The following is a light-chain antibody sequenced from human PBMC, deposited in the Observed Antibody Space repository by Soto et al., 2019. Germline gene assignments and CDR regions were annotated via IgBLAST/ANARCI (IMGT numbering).Light chain of an antibody. J-gene: IGLJ1*01. CDR2: DVT. Sequence: QSALTQPASVSGSPGQSITISCTGTSSDVGGYNSVSWYQQHPGKAPKLILYDVTDRPSGVSYRFSGSKSGNTASLTTSGLQAADEADYFCSSFTSSMTNVFGSGTKVTVL. CDR3: SSFTSSMTNV. V-gene: IGLV2-14*01. CDR1: SSDVGGYNS.